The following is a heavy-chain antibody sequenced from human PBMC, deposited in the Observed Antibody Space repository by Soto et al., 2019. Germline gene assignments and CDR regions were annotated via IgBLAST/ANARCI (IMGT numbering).Heavy chain of an antibody. V-gene: IGHV1-24*01. D-gene: IGHD3-22*01. CDR2: FDPEDGET. CDR1: GYTLTELS. Sequence: ASVKVSCKVSGYTLTELSMHWLRQAPGKGLEWMGGFDPEDGETIYAQKFQGRVTMTEDTSTDTAYMELSSLRSEDTAVYYCATDAHYYDSSGYYWSHFDYWGQGTLVTVSS. CDR3: ATDAHYYDSSGYYWSHFDY. J-gene: IGHJ4*02.